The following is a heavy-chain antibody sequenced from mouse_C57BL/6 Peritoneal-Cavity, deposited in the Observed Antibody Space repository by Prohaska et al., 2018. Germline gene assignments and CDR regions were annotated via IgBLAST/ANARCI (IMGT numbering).Heavy chain of an antibody. CDR2: IDPSDSYT. CDR3: ALYGSYRN. J-gene: IGHJ3*01. Sequence: QVQLQQPGAELVKPGASVKLSCKASGYTFTSYWMQWVKQRPGQGLEWIGEIDPSDSYTNYNQKLKGKATLTVDTSSSTAYMQLSSLTSEDSAVYYCALYGSYRNCDPGTLVTVSA. D-gene: IGHD1-1*01. CDR1: GYTFTSYW. V-gene: IGHV1-50*01.